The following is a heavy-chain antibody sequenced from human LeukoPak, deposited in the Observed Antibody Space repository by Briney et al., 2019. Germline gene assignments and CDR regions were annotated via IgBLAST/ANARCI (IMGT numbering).Heavy chain of an antibody. Sequence: PGGSLRLSCAASGLTVSSNCMSWVRQAPGKGLEWVSFIYSGGSTYYTDSVKGRFTISRDNSKNTLYLQMNSLRAEDTAVYYCARAGGGNSDNWFDPWGQGTLVTVSS. CDR2: IYSGGST. J-gene: IGHJ5*02. D-gene: IGHD4-23*01. V-gene: IGHV3-53*01. CDR1: GLTVSSNC. CDR3: ARAGGGNSDNWFDP.